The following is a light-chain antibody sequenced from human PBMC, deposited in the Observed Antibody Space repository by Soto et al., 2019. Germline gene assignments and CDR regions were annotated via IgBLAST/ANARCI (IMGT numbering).Light chain of an antibody. CDR3: TSQTTSGTRV. Sequence: QSVLTQPASVSGSPGQSITVSCTGISSDVGGSNYVSWYQQHPGKAPRLIIFDVNNRPSGVSARFSGSKSGNTASLTISGLQADDEARYYCTSQTTSGTRVFGTGTKLTVL. CDR2: DVN. J-gene: IGLJ1*01. V-gene: IGLV2-14*03. CDR1: SSDVGGSNY.